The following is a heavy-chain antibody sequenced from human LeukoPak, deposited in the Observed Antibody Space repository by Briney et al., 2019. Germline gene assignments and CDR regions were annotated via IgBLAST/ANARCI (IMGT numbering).Heavy chain of an antibody. D-gene: IGHD6-13*01. Sequence: SETLSLTCAVYGGSFSGYYWSWIRQPPGKGLEWIGEINHSGSTNYNPSLKSRVTISVDTSKNQFSLKLSSVTAADTAVYYCASYSGSWYEAEYFQHWGQGTLVTVSS. V-gene: IGHV4-34*01. CDR1: GGSFSGYY. CDR3: ASYSGSWYEAEYFQH. J-gene: IGHJ1*01. CDR2: INHSGST.